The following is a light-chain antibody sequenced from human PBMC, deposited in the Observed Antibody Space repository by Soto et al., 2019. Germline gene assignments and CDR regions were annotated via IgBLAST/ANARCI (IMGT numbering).Light chain of an antibody. J-gene: IGKJ1*01. CDR1: QSISSY. V-gene: IGKV1-39*01. CDR3: QHSYSTPWT. Sequence: DIQLTQSPSSLSASVGDRVTITCRASQSISSYLNWYQQKPGKAPKLLIYAASSLQSGVPSRFSGSGSGTDFTLTISSLQPEDFATDYCQHSYSTPWTFGQGTKVEIK. CDR2: AAS.